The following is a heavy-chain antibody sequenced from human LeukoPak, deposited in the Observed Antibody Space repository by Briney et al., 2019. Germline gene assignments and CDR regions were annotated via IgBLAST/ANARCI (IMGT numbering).Heavy chain of an antibody. CDR1: GLTFKIYA. V-gene: IGHV3-23*01. CDR3: AKDSIDHNGIYDAFDI. Sequence: PGGSLRLSCAVSGLTFKIYAMSWVRLAPGKGLGWVSTIGSTRTYYADSVKGRYTISRDDSRNTLYLQMKSLRGEDTAVYYCAKDSIDHNGIYDAFDIWGQGTLVTVSS. J-gene: IGHJ3*02. D-gene: IGHD1-1*01. CDR2: IGSTRT.